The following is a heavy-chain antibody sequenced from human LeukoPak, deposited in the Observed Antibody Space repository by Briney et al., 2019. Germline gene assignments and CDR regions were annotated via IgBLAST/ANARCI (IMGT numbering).Heavy chain of an antibody. CDR3: ARGNHNGYSLDY. V-gene: IGHV4-34*01. CDR2: INHSGST. Sequence: PSETLSLTCAVYGGSFSGYYWSWIRQPPGKGLEWIGEINHSGSTNYNPSLKSRVTISVDTSKNQFSLKLSSVTAADTAVYYCARGNHNGYSLDYWGQGTLDTVSS. J-gene: IGHJ4*02. CDR1: GGSFSGYY. D-gene: IGHD6-13*01.